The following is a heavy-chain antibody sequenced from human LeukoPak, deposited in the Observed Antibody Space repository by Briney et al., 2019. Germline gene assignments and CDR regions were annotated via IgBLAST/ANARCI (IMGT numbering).Heavy chain of an antibody. CDR3: ARDRGSDDPIDY. D-gene: IGHD2-15*01. Sequence: GGSLRLSCAASGFTFSTYSMNWVRQAPGKGLGWVAVIWHDGKHKFYADSVKGRFTISRDNSKNTLYLQMNSLRAEDTAVYYCARDRGSDDPIDYWGQGTPVTVSS. V-gene: IGHV3-33*08. CDR1: GFTFSTYS. CDR2: IWHDGKHK. J-gene: IGHJ4*02.